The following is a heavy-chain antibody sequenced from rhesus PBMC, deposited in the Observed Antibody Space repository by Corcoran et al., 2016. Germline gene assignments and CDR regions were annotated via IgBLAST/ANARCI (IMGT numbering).Heavy chain of an antibody. J-gene: IGHJ4*01. CDR1: GFTFSSHW. Sequence: EVQLVESGGGLAKPGGSLRLSCAASGFTFSSHWMNWVGQAPGQGLGGVSAINSGGGSTYYADSVKGRFTISRDNSKNTLSLQMNSLRAEDTAVYYCARYSNLAYWGQGVLVTVSS. CDR3: ARYSNLAY. D-gene: IGHD4-23*01. V-gene: IGHV3S25*01. CDR2: INSGGGST.